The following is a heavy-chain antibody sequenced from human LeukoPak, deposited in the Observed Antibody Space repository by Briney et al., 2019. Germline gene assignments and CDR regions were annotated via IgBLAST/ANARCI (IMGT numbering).Heavy chain of an antibody. D-gene: IGHD2-21*02. CDR3: VKGRCDGGCHTREFDY. J-gene: IGHJ4*02. V-gene: IGHV3-9*01. CDR1: GFSFGDFA. CDR2: ISWNSGSL. Sequence: GGSLRLSCAASGFSFGDFAVHWVRHVPGKGVEWVSGISWNSGSLGYADSVRGRFTVSRDNANNFLYLQMNSLTPEDTALYYCVKGRCDGGCHTREFDYWGQGTLVTVSS.